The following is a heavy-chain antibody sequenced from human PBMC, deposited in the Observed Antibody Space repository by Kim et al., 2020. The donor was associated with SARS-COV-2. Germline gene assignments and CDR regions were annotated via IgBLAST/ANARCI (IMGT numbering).Heavy chain of an antibody. CDR2: IRSKAYGGTA. CDR3: TKAEYSLGGY. Sequence: GGSLRLSCTTSGFIFGDYGVSWFRQAPGKGLEWVGFIRSKAYGGTAEYAPSVKGRFTISRDDSKSIAYLQMNSLQTEDTAVYYCTKAEYSLGGYWGQGTLVTVSS. J-gene: IGHJ4*02. CDR1: GFIFGDYG. D-gene: IGHD3-16*01. V-gene: IGHV3-49*03.